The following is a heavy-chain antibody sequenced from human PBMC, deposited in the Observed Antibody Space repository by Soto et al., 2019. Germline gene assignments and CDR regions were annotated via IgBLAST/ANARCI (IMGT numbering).Heavy chain of an antibody. Sequence: QGQLVQSGAEVKMPGASVKVSCKASGYTFTRYVISWVRQAPGQGLEWMGWISGYNGDANYAQRFQGRVSMTIDTSTTTAYMELRTLTSDDTAVYYCAKNGQPPYYYYGLDVWGQGTTVTVSS. V-gene: IGHV1-18*01. CDR1: GYTFTRYV. CDR2: ISGYNGDA. J-gene: IGHJ6*02. CDR3: AKNGQPPYYYYGLDV. D-gene: IGHD2-8*01.